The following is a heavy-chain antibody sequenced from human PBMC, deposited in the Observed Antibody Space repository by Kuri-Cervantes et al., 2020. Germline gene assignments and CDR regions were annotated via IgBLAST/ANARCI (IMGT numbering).Heavy chain of an antibody. CDR1: EITFSSYA. J-gene: IGHJ3*02. CDR2: IPYDGSNK. CDR3: AREGRPPSSPHAFDI. Sequence: GGSLRLSCAASEITFSSYAMHWVRQAPGKGLEWVAVIPYDGSNKYYADSVKGRFTISRDNSKNTLYLQMNSLRAEDTAVYYCAREGRPPSSPHAFDIWGQGTMVTVSS. V-gene: IGHV3-30-3*01.